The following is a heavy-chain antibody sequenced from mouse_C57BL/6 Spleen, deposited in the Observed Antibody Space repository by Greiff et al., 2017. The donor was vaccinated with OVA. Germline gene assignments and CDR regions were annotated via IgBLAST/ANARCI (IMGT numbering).Heavy chain of an antibody. CDR2: IWRGGGT. CDR3: AKIYGSGTY. V-gene: IGHV2-5*01. D-gene: IGHD1-1*01. CDR1: GFSLTSYG. Sequence: VHLVESGPGLVQPSQSLSLTCTVSGFSLTSYGVHWVRQSPGKGLEWLGVIWRGGGTDYNAAFMSRLSITKDNSKSQIFLKMNSLQADDAAIYDCAKIYGSGTYWGQGTLVTVSA. J-gene: IGHJ3*01.